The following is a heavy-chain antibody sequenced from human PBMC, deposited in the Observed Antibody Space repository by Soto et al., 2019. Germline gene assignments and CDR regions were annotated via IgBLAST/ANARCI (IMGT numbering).Heavy chain of an antibody. V-gene: IGHV4-34*01. CDR1: GGSFSGYY. Sequence: SETLSLTCAVYGGSFSGYYWSWIRQPPGKGLEWIGEINHSGSTNYNPSLKSRVTISVDTSKNQFSLKLSSVTAADTAVYYCARGRYCSSTSCYTARFDPWGQGTLVTVSS. J-gene: IGHJ5*02. D-gene: IGHD2-2*02. CDR3: ARGRYCSSTSCYTARFDP. CDR2: INHSGST.